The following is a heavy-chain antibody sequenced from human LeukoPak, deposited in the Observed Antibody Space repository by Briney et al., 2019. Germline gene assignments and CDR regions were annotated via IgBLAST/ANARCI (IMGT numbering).Heavy chain of an antibody. V-gene: IGHV3-30*04. Sequence: GGSLRLSCAASGFTFSSYAMHWVRQAPGKGLEWVAVISYDGSNKYYADPVKGRFTISRDNSKNTLYLQMNSLRAEDTAVYYCARGPPMVRGVKFDYWGQGTLVTVSS. D-gene: IGHD3-10*01. CDR3: ARGPPMVRGVKFDY. J-gene: IGHJ4*02. CDR1: GFTFSSYA. CDR2: ISYDGSNK.